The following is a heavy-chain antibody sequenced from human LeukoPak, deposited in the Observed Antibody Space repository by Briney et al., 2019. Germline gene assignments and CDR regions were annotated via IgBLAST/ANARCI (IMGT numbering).Heavy chain of an antibody. CDR1: GYXFTSYW. Sequence: GESLRISCNGSGYXFTSYWISWVRQMPGKGLEWTVRIDPSDSFTNYSPSFQGHITVSADESITTAYLQWSSLKASDTAMYYCTRLHVYGDYTHLDYWGQGTLVTVSS. D-gene: IGHD4-17*01. J-gene: IGHJ4*02. CDR2: IDPSDSFT. V-gene: IGHV5-10-1*01. CDR3: TRLHVYGDYTHLDY.